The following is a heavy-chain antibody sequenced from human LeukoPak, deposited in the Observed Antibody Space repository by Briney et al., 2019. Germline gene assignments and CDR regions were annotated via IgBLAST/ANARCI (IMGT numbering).Heavy chain of an antibody. D-gene: IGHD6-13*01. V-gene: IGHV4-39*01. J-gene: IGHJ4*02. CDR3: ARLSGHGGSSSQY. CDR2: MYYSGST. Sequence: SETLSLTCTVSGGSISSSSYYWGWIRQPPGKGLEWIASMYYSGSTYYNPSLESRVTISVDTSKTQFSLKLSSVTAADTAVYYCARLSGHGGSSSQYWGQGTLVTVSS. CDR1: GGSISSSSYY.